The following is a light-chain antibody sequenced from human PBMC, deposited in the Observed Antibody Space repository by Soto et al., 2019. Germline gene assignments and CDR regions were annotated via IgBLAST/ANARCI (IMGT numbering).Light chain of an antibody. J-gene: IGLJ2*01. CDR3: CSYAGSSTVV. Sequence: QSVLTQPASVSGSPGQSITISCTGTSSDVGSYNLVSWYQQHPGKAPKLMIYEGSKRPSGVSNRFSGSKSGNTASLTISGLQAEDEADYYCCSYAGSSTVVFGGGTTLTVL. CDR2: EGS. CDR1: SSDVGSYNL. V-gene: IGLV2-23*01.